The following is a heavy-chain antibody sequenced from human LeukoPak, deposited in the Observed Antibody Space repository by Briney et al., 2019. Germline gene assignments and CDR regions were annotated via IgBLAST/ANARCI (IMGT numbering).Heavy chain of an antibody. Sequence: PGGSLRLSCAASGFTFSSYAMSWVRQAPGKGLEWVSAISGSGGSTYYADSVKGRFTISRDNAKNSLYLQMNSLRAEDAAVYYCARVGYSFGSHGMDVWGQGTTVTVSS. CDR1: GFTFSSYA. CDR2: ISGSGGST. V-gene: IGHV3-23*01. J-gene: IGHJ6*02. D-gene: IGHD5-18*01. CDR3: ARVGYSFGSHGMDV.